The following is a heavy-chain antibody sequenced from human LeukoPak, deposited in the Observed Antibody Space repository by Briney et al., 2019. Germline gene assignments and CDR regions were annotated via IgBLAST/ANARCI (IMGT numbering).Heavy chain of an antibody. CDR1: GFTFSSYG. Sequence: GRSLRLSCAASGFTFSSYGMHWVRQAPGKGLEWVAVIWYDGSNKYYADSVKGRFTISRDNSKNTLYLQMNSLRAEDTAVYYCARGGSSWYGGGLDYWGQGTLVTVSS. CDR3: ARGGSSWYGGGLDY. D-gene: IGHD6-13*01. V-gene: IGHV3-33*01. J-gene: IGHJ4*02. CDR2: IWYDGSNK.